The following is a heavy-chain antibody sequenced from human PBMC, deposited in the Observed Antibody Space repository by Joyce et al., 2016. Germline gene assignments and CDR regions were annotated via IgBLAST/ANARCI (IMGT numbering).Heavy chain of an antibody. CDR3: AKTPIAGLLWYFDL. J-gene: IGHJ2*01. D-gene: IGHD3-10*01. V-gene: IGHV3-9*01. CDR2: ITWNSGSI. Sequence: EVQLVESGGGLVQPGRSLRLSCEASGFIFDDYAMHWVRQAPGKCLEWVSGITWNSGSIAYADSVKGRFTISRDNAKNSLYLQMNSLRVEDTAFYYCAKTPIAGLLWYFDLWGRGTLVTVSS. CDR1: GFIFDDYA.